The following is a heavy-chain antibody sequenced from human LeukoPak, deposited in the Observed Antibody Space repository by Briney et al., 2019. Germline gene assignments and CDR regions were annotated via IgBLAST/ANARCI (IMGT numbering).Heavy chain of an antibody. CDR1: GGSISSSSYY. D-gene: IGHD5-24*01. CDR3: ARHQRWLQNDAFDI. CDR2: LYYSGTT. J-gene: IGHJ3*02. V-gene: IGHV4-39*01. Sequence: SETLSLTCTVSGGSISSSSYYWGWIRQPPGKGLEWVGSLYYSGTTSYNSSLKSRVTISVDTSKNQFSLKLSSVTAADTAIYFCARHQRWLQNDAFDIWGQGTMVTVSS.